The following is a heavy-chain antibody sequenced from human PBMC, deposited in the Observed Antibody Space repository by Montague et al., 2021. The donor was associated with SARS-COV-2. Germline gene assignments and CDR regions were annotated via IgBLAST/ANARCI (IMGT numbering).Heavy chain of an antibody. CDR2: IYYSGST. J-gene: IGHJ4*02. D-gene: IGHD3-3*01. Sequence: TLSLTCTVSGGSISSGGYYWSWIRQHPGKGLEWIGYIYYSGSTYYNPSLKSRVTISVDTSKNQFSLKLSSVTAADTAVYYCARADRETIFGVAASFDYWGQGTLVTVSS. V-gene: IGHV4-31*03. CDR3: ARADRETIFGVAASFDY. CDR1: GGSISSGGYY.